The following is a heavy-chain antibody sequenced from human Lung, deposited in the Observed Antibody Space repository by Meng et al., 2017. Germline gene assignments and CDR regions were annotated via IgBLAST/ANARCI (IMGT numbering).Heavy chain of an antibody. V-gene: IGHV4-34*01. Sequence: QVQLQDWGGGLWKPSETLSLTCVVSGGSFSDYYWSWIRQPPGKGLEWIGEINHSGSTNYNPSLESRATISVDTSQNNLSLKLSSVTAADSAVYYCARGPTTMAHDFDYWGQGTLVTVSS. J-gene: IGHJ4*02. D-gene: IGHD4-11*01. CDR3: ARGPTTMAHDFDY. CDR2: INHSGST. CDR1: GGSFSDYY.